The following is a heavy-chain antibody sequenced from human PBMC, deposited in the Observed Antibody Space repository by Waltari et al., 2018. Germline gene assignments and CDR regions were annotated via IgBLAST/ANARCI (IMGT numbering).Heavy chain of an antibody. CDR3: AKAAGFGELSWGMDV. V-gene: IGHV3-23*01. CDR2: ISSSGGSK. Sequence: EVQLLESGGGLVQPGGSLRLSCAASGFPFSSYAMSWVPQAPGKGPGWVSAISSSGGSKYYADSVKGRFTISRDNSKNTLYLQMNSLRAEDTAVYYCAKAAGFGELSWGMDVWGQGTTVTVSS. CDR1: GFPFSSYA. D-gene: IGHD3-10*01. J-gene: IGHJ6*02.